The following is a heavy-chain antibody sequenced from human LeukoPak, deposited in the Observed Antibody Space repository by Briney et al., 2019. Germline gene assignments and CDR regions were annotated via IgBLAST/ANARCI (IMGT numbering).Heavy chain of an antibody. Sequence: GGSLRLSCAASGFTFSNYAMSWVRQAPGKGLEWVSIISGSGDNTHYADSVKGRFTISRDNSKNTLYLQMKTPRAEDTAIYYCARRGWLINFDYWGQGTLVTVSS. V-gene: IGHV3-23*01. CDR2: ISGSGDNT. CDR3: ARRGWLINFDY. D-gene: IGHD5-12*01. CDR1: GFTFSNYA. J-gene: IGHJ4*02.